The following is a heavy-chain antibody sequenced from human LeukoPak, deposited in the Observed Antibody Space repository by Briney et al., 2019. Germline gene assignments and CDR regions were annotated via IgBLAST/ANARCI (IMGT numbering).Heavy chain of an antibody. CDR1: GYTFTGYY. Sequence: ASVKVSCKASGYTFTGYYMHWVRQAPGQGLEWMGWISAYNGNTNYAQKLQGRVTMTTDTSTSTAYMELRSLRSDDTAVYYCARDSGSYYPYYGMDVWGQGTTVTVSS. CDR2: ISAYNGNT. D-gene: IGHD1-26*01. CDR3: ARDSGSYYPYYGMDV. J-gene: IGHJ6*02. V-gene: IGHV1-18*04.